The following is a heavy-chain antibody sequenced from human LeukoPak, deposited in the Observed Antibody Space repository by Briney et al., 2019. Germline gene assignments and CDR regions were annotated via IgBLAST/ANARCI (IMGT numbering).Heavy chain of an antibody. CDR2: IYHSGST. CDR1: GGSISSSNW. J-gene: IGHJ4*02. D-gene: IGHD3-16*01. Sequence: SGTLSLTCAVSGGSISSSNWWSWVRQPPGKGLEWIGEIYHSGSTNYNPSLKSRVTISVDKSKNQFSLKLSSVTAADTAVYYCARDPTNEYGTSVGGFDYWGQGTLVTVSS. V-gene: IGHV4-4*02. CDR3: ARDPTNEYGTSVGGFDY.